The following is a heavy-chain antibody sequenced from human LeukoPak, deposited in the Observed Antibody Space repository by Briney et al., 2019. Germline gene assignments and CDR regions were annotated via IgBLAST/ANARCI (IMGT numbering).Heavy chain of an antibody. D-gene: IGHD3-3*01. CDR1: GYSISSGYL. V-gene: IGHV4-38-2*02. CDR2: MYVSGSS. CDR3: ARGSYIISSGYYRPFDN. Sequence: SETLSLTCTVSGYSISSGYLWGWIRQPPGKGLEWIGRMYVSGSSNYNPALKSRVSISVDTSKSQFSLRLSSVTAADTATYFCARGSYIISSGYYRPFDNWGQGIRVIVSS. J-gene: IGHJ4*02.